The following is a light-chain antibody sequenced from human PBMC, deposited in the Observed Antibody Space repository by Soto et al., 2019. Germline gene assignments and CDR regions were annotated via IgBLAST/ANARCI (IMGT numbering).Light chain of an antibody. CDR3: GTWDSSLRVV. CDR2: ENN. Sequence: QSVLTQPPSVSAAPGQKVTISCSGSSSNIGNNYVSWYQQLPGTAPKLLIYENNKRPSGIPDRFSGSKSGTSATLGITGLQTVDEADYYCGTWDSSLRVVFGGGTKLTVL. V-gene: IGLV1-51*02. J-gene: IGLJ2*01. CDR1: SSNIGNNY.